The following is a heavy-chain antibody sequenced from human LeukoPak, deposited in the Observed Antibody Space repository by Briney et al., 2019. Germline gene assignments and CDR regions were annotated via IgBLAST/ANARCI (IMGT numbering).Heavy chain of an antibody. D-gene: IGHD3-22*01. CDR2: INWNGGST. V-gene: IGHV3-20*04. J-gene: IGHJ4*02. CDR3: VGGNRYYDSSGYSDPFDY. Sequence: PGGSLRLSCAASGFTFDDYGMSWVRQAPGKGLEWVSGINWNGGSTGYADSVKGRFTISRDNAKNSLYLQMNSLRAEDTALYYCVGGNRYYDSSGYSDPFDYWGPGTLVTVSS. CDR1: GFTFDDYG.